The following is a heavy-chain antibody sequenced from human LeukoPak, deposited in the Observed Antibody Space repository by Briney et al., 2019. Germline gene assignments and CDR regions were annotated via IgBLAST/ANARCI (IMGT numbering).Heavy chain of an antibody. J-gene: IGHJ4*02. Sequence: GGSLRLSCAAPGFTFSNAWMSWVRQAPGKGLEWVGRIKSKTDGGTTDYAAPVKGRFTISRDDSKNTLYLQMNSLKTEDTAVYYCTTEGELWLSFDYWGQGTLVTVSS. CDR3: TTEGELWLSFDY. V-gene: IGHV3-15*01. CDR1: GFTFSNAW. CDR2: IKSKTDGGTT. D-gene: IGHD3-16*01.